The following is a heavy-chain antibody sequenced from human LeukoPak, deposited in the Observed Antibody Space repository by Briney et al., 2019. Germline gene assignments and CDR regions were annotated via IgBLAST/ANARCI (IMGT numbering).Heavy chain of an antibody. CDR1: GFTFSNAW. J-gene: IGHJ4*02. Sequence: GGSLRLSCAASGFTFSNAWMSWVRQAPGKGLEWVGRIKSKTDGGTTDYAAPVKGRFTISRDDSKNTLYLQMNSLKTEDTAAYYCATPLIVPAATPVDYWGQGTLVTVSS. CDR2: IKSKTDGGTT. D-gene: IGHD2-2*01. CDR3: ATPLIVPAATPVDY. V-gene: IGHV3-15*01.